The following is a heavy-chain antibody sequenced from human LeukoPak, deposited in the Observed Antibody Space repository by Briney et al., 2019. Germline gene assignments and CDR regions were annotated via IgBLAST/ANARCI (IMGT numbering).Heavy chain of an antibody. D-gene: IGHD2-2*01. CDR2: ISFSGSTI. CDR3: ARKESSIELGGWFDP. V-gene: IGHV3-11*01. J-gene: IGHJ5*02. CDR1: GFTFSDYY. Sequence: GGSLRLSCATPGFTFSDYYMGWIRQAPGKGLEGVSYISFSGSTIYYADSVKGRFTISRDDAKNSLYLQMNSLRAEDTAVYYCARKESSIELGGWFDPWGQGILVTVSS.